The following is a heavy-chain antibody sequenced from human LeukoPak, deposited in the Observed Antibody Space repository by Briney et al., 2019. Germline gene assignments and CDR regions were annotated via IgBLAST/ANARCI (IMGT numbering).Heavy chain of an antibody. D-gene: IGHD3-10*01. V-gene: IGHV1-2*02. J-gene: IGHJ4*02. CDR3: ARDYYGSGSFSGH. Sequence: ASVKVSCTASGYTFTSYYMHWLRQAPGQGLEWKGWINPKSGDTNYAQKFQGRVTMTRDTSISTAYMELSRLTSDDTAVYYCARDYYGSGSFSGHWGQGTLVTVSS. CDR2: INPKSGDT. CDR1: GYTFTSYY.